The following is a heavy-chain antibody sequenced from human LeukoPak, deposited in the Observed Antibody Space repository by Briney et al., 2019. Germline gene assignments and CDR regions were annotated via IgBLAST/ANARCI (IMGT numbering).Heavy chain of an antibody. V-gene: IGHV1-69*13. CDR1: GGTFSSYA. D-gene: IGHD3-22*01. J-gene: IGHJ6*02. CDR2: IIPIFGTA. Sequence: GASVKVSCKASGGTFSSYAISWVRQAPGQGLEWMGGIIPIFGTANYAQKFQGRVTVTADESTSTAYMELSRLRSDDTAVYYCARSVHDSSGYYYYYYYGMDVWGQGTTVTVSS. CDR3: ARSVHDSSGYYYYYYYGMDV.